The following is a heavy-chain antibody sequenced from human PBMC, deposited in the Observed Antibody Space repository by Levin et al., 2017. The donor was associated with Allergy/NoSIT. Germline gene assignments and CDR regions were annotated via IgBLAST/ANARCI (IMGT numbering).Heavy chain of an antibody. CDR2: IRSDAHGGTT. J-gene: IGHJ4*02. CDR1: GFTFGDYA. CDR3: SRPIAVATMYFDY. V-gene: IGHV3-49*03. D-gene: IGHD6-19*01. Sequence: GGSLRLSYSASGFTFGDYATAWFRQAPGKGLEWVGFIRSDAHGGTTEYAPSVRGRFTISRDESKSIAYLQMNSLKSEDTAVYYCSRPIAVATMYFDYWGQGTLVTVSS.